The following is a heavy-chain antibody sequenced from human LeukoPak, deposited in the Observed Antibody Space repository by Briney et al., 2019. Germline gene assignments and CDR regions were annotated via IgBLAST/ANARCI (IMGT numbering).Heavy chain of an antibody. CDR2: VTGSGEYT. D-gene: IGHD6-19*01. J-gene: IGHJ4*02. CDR3: AKRQWLDRGYFDY. V-gene: IGHV3-23*01. Sequence: PGGSLRLSCAASGFRFHNFAMSWVRQAPGKGLEWVSAVTGSGEYTNYADPVKGRFTISRDNSKNTLYLQMNSLRAEDTAVYFCAKRQWLDRGYFDYWGQGTLVTVSS. CDR1: GFRFHNFA.